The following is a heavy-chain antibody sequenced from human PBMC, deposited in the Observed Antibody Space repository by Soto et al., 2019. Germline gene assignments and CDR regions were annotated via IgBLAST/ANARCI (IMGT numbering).Heavy chain of an antibody. CDR2: VHSTGGT. CDR3: SKREDSSRFGGLDI. J-gene: IGHJ6*02. CDR1: GGSITSGGYF. Sequence: PSETLSLTCTVSGGSITSGGYFWDWIRQPPGKGLEWIWTVHSTGGTYYSPSLRSRGTITVNTSKNLFSLKMTSAGATDTAVYFCSKREDSSRFGGLDIWGQGTAVTVSS. V-gene: IGHV4-39*01. D-gene: IGHD3-3*01.